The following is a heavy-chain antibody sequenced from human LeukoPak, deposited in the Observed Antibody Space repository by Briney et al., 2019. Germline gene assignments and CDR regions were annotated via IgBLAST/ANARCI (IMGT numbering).Heavy chain of an antibody. Sequence: ASVKVSCKASGGTFSSYAISWVRQAPGQGPEWMGGIIPIFGTANYAQKFQGRVTITVDESTSTAYMELSSLRSEDTAVYYCARLGGRCSSTSCYHPAFDPWGQGTLVTVSS. CDR3: ARLGGRCSSTSCYHPAFDP. CDR2: IIPIFGTA. V-gene: IGHV1-69*13. CDR1: GGTFSSYA. J-gene: IGHJ5*02. D-gene: IGHD2-2*01.